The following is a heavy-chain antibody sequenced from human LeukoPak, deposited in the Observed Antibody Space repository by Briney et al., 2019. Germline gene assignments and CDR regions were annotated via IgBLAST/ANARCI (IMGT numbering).Heavy chain of an antibody. J-gene: IGHJ3*02. CDR1: GFTFSSYA. CDR3: AKDPYYYDSSGYYREHAFDI. Sequence: GGSLRLSCAASGFTFSSYAMSWVRQAPGKGLEWVSGISGSGGSTYYADSVKGRFTISRDKSKNTLYLQMNSLRAEDTAVYYCAKDPYYYDSSGYYREHAFDIWGQGTMVTVSS. V-gene: IGHV3-23*01. D-gene: IGHD3-22*01. CDR2: ISGSGGST.